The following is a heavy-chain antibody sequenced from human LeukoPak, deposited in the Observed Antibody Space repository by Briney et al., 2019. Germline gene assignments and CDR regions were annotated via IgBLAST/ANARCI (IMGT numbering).Heavy chain of an antibody. D-gene: IGHD3/OR15-3a*01. V-gene: IGHV5-51*01. CDR2: IYPGDSDT. CDR1: GYTFINYW. CDR3: ARHGLEMTPDF. Sequence: GESLKISCKASGYTFINYWIGWVRQMPGKGLEWMGIIYPGDSDTRYSPSFQDQVTISADKSITTAYLQWSSLKASDTAMCYCARHGLEMTPDFWGQGTLVTVSS. J-gene: IGHJ4*02.